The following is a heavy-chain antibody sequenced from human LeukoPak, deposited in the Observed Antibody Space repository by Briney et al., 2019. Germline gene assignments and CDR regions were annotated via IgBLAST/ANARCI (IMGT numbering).Heavy chain of an antibody. Sequence: GGSLRLSCAASGFTFSSYWFHWFRQAPGKGLVWVSHINPDGSNINYADSVKGRFTISRDNAKNALHLQMNRLRAEDTAVYYCARPPHGYGFDVWGQGAMVTVSS. D-gene: IGHD2-2*03. J-gene: IGHJ3*01. V-gene: IGHV3-74*01. CDR3: ARPPHGYGFDV. CDR2: INPDGSNI. CDR1: GFTFSSYW.